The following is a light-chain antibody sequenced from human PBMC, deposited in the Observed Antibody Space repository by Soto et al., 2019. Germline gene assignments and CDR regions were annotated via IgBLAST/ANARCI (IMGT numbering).Light chain of an antibody. CDR3: SSYAGNNNVV. CDR1: SSDVGGYNY. CDR2: DVN. J-gene: IGLJ2*01. Sequence: QSALTQPPSASGSPGQSVTISCTGTSSDVGGYNYVSWYQQHPGKAPKLMIYDVNKRPSGVPDRFSGSKSGNSASLTVSGLQTEDEADYYCSSYAGNNNVVFGGGTQLTVL. V-gene: IGLV2-8*01.